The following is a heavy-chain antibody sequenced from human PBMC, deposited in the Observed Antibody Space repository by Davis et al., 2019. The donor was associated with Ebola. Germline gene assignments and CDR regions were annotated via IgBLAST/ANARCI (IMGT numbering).Heavy chain of an antibody. CDR1: GFTFSNYG. D-gene: IGHD5-18*01. V-gene: IGHV3-30*03. Sequence: GESLKISCAASGFTFSNYGMHWVRQAPGKGLEWVAVISYHGSNKYYADSVKGRFTISRDNAKNSLYLQMNSLRAEDTAVYYCARGDTAMVNDAFDIWGQGTMVTVSS. CDR2: ISYHGSNK. CDR3: ARGDTAMVNDAFDI. J-gene: IGHJ3*02.